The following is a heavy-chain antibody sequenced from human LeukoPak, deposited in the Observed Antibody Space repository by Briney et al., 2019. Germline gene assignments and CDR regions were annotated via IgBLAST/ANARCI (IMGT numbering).Heavy chain of an antibody. CDR2: IYSGGST. D-gene: IGHD3-10*01. V-gene: IGHV3-66*01. CDR1: EFSVGSNY. CDR3: ARMVRGVPRYNWFDP. J-gene: IGHJ5*02. Sequence: GGSLRLSCAASEFSVGSNYMTWVRQAPEKGLEWVSLIYSGGSTYYADSVKGRFTISRDNSKNTLYLQMNSLRAEDTAVYYCARMVRGVPRYNWFDPWGQGTLVTVSS.